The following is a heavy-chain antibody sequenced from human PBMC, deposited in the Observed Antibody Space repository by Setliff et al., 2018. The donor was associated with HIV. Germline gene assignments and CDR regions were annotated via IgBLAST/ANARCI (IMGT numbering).Heavy chain of an antibody. Sequence: LSLTCGVSGYSMSSGYYWGWIRQPPGKGLEWIGNVYHTGSTYYNPSLKSRVTISVDTSKNQFPLKLSSVIAADTAVYYCARHAAGPDGPFDYWGQGTLVTAPQ. V-gene: IGHV4-38-2*01. D-gene: IGHD2-2*01. CDR2: VYHTGST. J-gene: IGHJ4*02. CDR1: GYSMSSGYY. CDR3: ARHAAGPDGPFDY.